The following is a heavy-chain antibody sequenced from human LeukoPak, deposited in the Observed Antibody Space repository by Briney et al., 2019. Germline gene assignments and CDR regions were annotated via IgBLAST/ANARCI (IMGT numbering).Heavy chain of an antibody. CDR3: ARVVAPTSPFCLAMVY. D-gene: IGHD5-18*01. V-gene: IGHV1-18*01. CDR1: GYTFTGYG. Sequence: ASVKVSFKASGYTFTGYGISWVRQAPGQGLDWMAWISAYNGNTNYAQKLQGRVTMTTGTSTSTAYMELRSLRSDDTAVYYCARVVAPTSPFCLAMVYWGRGTLVTVSS. CDR2: ISAYNGNT. J-gene: IGHJ4*01.